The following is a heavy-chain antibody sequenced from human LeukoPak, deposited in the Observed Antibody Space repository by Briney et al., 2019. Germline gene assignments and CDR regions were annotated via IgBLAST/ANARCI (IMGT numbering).Heavy chain of an antibody. CDR2: LYSGGFT. CDR3: VRDRWPGLGDF. Sequence: PGGSLRLSCAVSGFTVSENYMSCVRQAPGRGLEWVSVLYSGGFTYYADPVKGRFTISRDNSKNTLYLQMSGLRAEDTAVYYCVRDRWPGLGDFWGQGTTVTVSS. CDR1: GFTVSENY. V-gene: IGHV3-66*01. D-gene: IGHD5-24*01. J-gene: IGHJ6*02.